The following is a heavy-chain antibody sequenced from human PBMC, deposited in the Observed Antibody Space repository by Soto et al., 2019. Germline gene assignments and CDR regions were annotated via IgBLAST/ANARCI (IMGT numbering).Heavy chain of an antibody. CDR3: ARGEVSRRLACFYYGMDV. V-gene: IGHV3-48*01. D-gene: IGHD2-8*01. CDR2: FSSSSSTI. Sequence: GGSLRLSCAASGFTFSSYSMNWVRQAPGKGLEWVSYFSSSSSTIYYADSVKGRFTISRDNAKNSLYLQMNSLGAEDTAVYYCARGEVSRRLACFYYGMDVWGKGTTVTVSS. J-gene: IGHJ6*04. CDR1: GFTFSSYS.